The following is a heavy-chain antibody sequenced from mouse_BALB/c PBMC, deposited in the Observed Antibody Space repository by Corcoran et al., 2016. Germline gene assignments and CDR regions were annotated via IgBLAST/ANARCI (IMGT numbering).Heavy chain of an antibody. CDR3: HITTVVEAY. D-gene: IGHD1-1*01. V-gene: IGHV14-1*02. J-gene: IGHJ3*01. CDR2: IDPENGNT. CDR1: GFNIKDYY. Sequence: EVQLQQSGAELVRPGALVKLSCKASGFNIKDYYMHWVKQRPEQGLEWIGWIDPENGNTISDPKFQGKASITADTSSNTAYLQPSSLTSEDTAVYYCHITTVVEAYWGQGTLVTVSA.